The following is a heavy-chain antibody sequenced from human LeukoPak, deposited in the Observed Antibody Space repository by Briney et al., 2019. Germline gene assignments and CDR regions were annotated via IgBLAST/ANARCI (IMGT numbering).Heavy chain of an antibody. J-gene: IGHJ4*02. Sequence: PGGSLRLSCAASGFTFSSYGMHWVRQAPGKGLEWVAVISFDATNKYYADSVKGRFTISRDNSKNTLSMQMNSLRVEDTAVYYCAKEVTSLDDWGQGALVTVSS. CDR3: AKEVTSLDD. V-gene: IGHV3-30*18. D-gene: IGHD2-21*02. CDR1: GFTFSSYG. CDR2: ISFDATNK.